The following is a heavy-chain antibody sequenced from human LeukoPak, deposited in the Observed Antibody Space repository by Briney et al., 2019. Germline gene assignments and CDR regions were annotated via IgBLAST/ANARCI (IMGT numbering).Heavy chain of an antibody. CDR1: GFTFSSYW. CDR2: INSDGSST. Sequence: GGSLRLSCAASGFTFSSYWMPWVRQAPGKGPVWVSRINSDGSSTSYADSVKGRFTISRDNAKNTLYLQMNSLRAEDTAVYYCARDWVGGSSWYYYYYGMDVWGQGTTVTVSS. CDR3: ARDWVGGSSWYYYYYGMDV. J-gene: IGHJ6*02. V-gene: IGHV3-74*01. D-gene: IGHD6-13*01.